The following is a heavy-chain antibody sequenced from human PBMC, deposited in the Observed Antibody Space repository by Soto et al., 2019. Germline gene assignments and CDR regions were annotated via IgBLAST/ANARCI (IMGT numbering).Heavy chain of an antibody. Sequence: GGSLRLSCTASGFTFSSFGMAWVRQAPGKGLEWVSAISGSGDSSYYADSVKDRFTISRDNPTNTLYLQMNNLRAEDTAVYYCAKVGIGMFSHKHHFDHWGQGTQVTSPQ. CDR3: AKVGIGMFSHKHHFDH. J-gene: IGHJ4*02. CDR2: ISGSGDSS. CDR1: GFTFSSFG. D-gene: IGHD2-2*03. V-gene: IGHV3-23*01.